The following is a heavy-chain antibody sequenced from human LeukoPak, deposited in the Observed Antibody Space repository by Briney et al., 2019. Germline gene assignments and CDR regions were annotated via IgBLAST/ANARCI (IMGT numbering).Heavy chain of an antibody. CDR2: INHSGST. D-gene: IGHD1-26*01. CDR1: GGSFSGYY. CDR3: ARDRVEATRKFDY. Sequence: SETLSLTCAVYGGSFSGYYWSWIRQPPGKGLEWIGEINHSGSTNYNPSLKSRVTISVDTSKNQFSLKLSSVTAADTAVYYCARDRVEATRKFDYWGQGALVTVSS. V-gene: IGHV4-34*01. J-gene: IGHJ4*02.